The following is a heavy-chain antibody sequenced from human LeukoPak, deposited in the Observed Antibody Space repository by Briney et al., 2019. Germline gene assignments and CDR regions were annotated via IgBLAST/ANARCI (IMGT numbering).Heavy chain of an antibody. D-gene: IGHD3-22*01. J-gene: IGHJ4*02. CDR2: ISYDGSNK. CDR1: GFTFSSYG. CDR3: ARDRWSYYDSSGYRGEPFDY. V-gene: IGHV3-30*03. Sequence: PGGSLRLSCAASGFTFSSYGMHWVRQAPGKGLEWVAVISYDGSNKYYADSVKGRFTISRDNAKNSLYLQMNSLRAEDTAVYYCARDRWSYYDSSGYRGEPFDYWGQGTLVTVSS.